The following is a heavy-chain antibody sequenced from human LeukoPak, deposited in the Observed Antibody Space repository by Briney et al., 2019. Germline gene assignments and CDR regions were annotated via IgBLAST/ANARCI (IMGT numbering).Heavy chain of an antibody. CDR2: INHSGST. D-gene: IGHD3-16*02. J-gene: IGHJ4*02. CDR3: ARSRGDYVWGSYRSFFDY. CDR1: GGSCSGYY. V-gene: IGHV4-34*01. Sequence: SETLSLTCAVYGGSCSGYYWSWIRQPPGKGLEWMGKINHSGSTKYNPSLKSSVTISVDNPKNQFSLKLSSVTAADTAVYYCARSRGDYVWGSYRSFFDYWGQGTLVTVSS.